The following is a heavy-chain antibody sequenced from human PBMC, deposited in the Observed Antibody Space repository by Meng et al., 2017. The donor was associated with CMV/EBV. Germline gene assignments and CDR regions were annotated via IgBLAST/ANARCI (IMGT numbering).Heavy chain of an antibody. CDR3: ARDRTLRCLEWLNTHFDY. D-gene: IGHD3-3*01. CDR2: IKQDGSEK. Sequence: LSLTCAASGFTFSIYWMSWVRQAPGKGLEWVANIKQDGSEKYYVDSVKGRFTISRDNDKNSLYLQMNSLRAEDTAVYYCARDRTLRCLEWLNTHFDYWGQGTLVTVSS. V-gene: IGHV3-7*01. J-gene: IGHJ4*02. CDR1: GFTFSIYW.